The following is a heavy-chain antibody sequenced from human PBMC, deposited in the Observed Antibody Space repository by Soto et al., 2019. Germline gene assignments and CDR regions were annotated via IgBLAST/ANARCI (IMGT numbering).Heavy chain of an antibody. V-gene: IGHV1-24*01. CDR1: GYTLTELS. D-gene: IGHD1-1*01. J-gene: IGHJ6*03. CDR2: FDPEDGET. Sequence: ASVKVSCKVSGYTLTELSMHWVRQAPGKGLEWMGGFDPEDGETIYAQKFQDRVTMSRDMSTSTGYMELSSLRSEDTAVYYCAPRTGTNPGYYYMDVWGKGTTVTVSS. CDR3: APRTGTNPGYYYMDV.